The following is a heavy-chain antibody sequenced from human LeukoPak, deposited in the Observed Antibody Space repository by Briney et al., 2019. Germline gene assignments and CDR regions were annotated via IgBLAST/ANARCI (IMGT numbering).Heavy chain of an antibody. CDR3: AKPIVVVPAGNYFDY. V-gene: IGHV3-23*01. CDR1: GFTFSSYA. D-gene: IGHD2-2*01. J-gene: IGHJ4*02. Sequence: GGSLRLSCAASGFTFSSYAMSWVRQAPGKGLEWVSAISGSGGSTYYADSVKGRFTISRDNSKNTLYLQMNSLRAEDTAVYYCAKPIVVVPAGNYFDYWGQGTLVTVSS. CDR2: ISGSGGST.